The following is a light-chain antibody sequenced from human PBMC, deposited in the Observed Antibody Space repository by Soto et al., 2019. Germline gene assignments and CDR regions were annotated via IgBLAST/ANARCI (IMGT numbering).Light chain of an antibody. CDR1: QTISSW. V-gene: IGKV1-5*03. Sequence: DIQMTQSPSTLSGSVGDRVTITCRASQTISSWLAWYQQKPGKAPKLLIYKASTLKSGVPSRFSGSRSGTEFTLTISSLQPDDFATYYCQQYNGYLTWTFGQGTKVDTK. CDR3: QQYNGYLTWT. J-gene: IGKJ1*01. CDR2: KAS.